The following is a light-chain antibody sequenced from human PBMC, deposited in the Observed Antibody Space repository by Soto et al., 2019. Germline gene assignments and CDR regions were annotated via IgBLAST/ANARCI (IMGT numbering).Light chain of an antibody. CDR3: CSFSTSGTHV. CDR1: PNDIGTYNY. Sequence: HCVLTQPASVSGSPLQSITVSCTGTPNDIGTYNYVSWHQQHPGKAPKIIIYDVNNRPSGVSSRFSGSKSGNTASLTISGLQAEDEADYYCCSFSTSGTHVFGTGTKVTVL. V-gene: IGLV2-14*01. CDR2: DVN. J-gene: IGLJ1*01.